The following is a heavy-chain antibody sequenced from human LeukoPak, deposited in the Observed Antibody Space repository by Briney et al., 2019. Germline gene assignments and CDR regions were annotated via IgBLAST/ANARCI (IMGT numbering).Heavy chain of an antibody. J-gene: IGHJ4*02. CDR1: GFTSSTYG. D-gene: IGHD3-22*01. CDR2: ISYDVSNK. CDR3: ANTYYYDSSDYFDY. V-gene: IGHV3-30*18. Sequence: GGSLRLSCAASGFTSSTYGMHWVRQAPGKGLEWVAVISYDVSNKYYADSVKGRFTISRDNSKNTLYLQMNSLRAEDTAVYYCANTYYYDSSDYFDYWGQGTLVTVSS.